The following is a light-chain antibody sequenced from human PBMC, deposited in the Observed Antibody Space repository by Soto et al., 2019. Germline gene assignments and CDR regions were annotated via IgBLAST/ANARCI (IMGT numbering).Light chain of an antibody. Sequence: DIQMTQSPSNLSGSVGERVTISWRATQSISVWLAWYQQKAGKAPNLLIYKASRLESGFPSRFSGSGSETEFTLNISGLQPGDSATYYCQQYNSYSPTFGQGTKVDIK. CDR1: QSISVW. CDR3: QQYNSYSPT. V-gene: IGKV1-5*03. CDR2: KAS. J-gene: IGKJ1*01.